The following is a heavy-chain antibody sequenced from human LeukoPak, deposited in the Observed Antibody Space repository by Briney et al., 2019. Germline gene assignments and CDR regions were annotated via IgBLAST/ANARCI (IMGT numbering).Heavy chain of an antibody. CDR3: ARLHSSTCDY. V-gene: IGHV3-11*03. J-gene: IGHJ4*02. CDR2: IRSSYT. D-gene: IGHD6-13*01. CDR1: GFTFSDYN. Sequence: KPGGSLRLSCAASGFTFSDYNMSWIRQAPGRGLERVSYIRSSYTNYADSVKGRFTIARDIAKNSLYLQMNSRRAEDTAVYYCARLHSSTCDYWGQGTLVTVFS.